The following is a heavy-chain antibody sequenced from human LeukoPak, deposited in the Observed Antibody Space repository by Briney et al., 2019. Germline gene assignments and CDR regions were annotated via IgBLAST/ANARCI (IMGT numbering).Heavy chain of an antibody. V-gene: IGHV3-23*01. Sequence: GSLRLSCAASGFTFSSYAMSWVRQAPGKGLEWVSAISGSGGSTYYADSVKGRFTISRDNSKNTLYLQMNSLRAEDTAVYYCAKREEDVVVPAAIDYWGQGTLVTVSS. CDR2: ISGSGGST. CDR3: AKREEDVVVPAAIDY. D-gene: IGHD2-2*01. CDR1: GFTFSSYA. J-gene: IGHJ4*02.